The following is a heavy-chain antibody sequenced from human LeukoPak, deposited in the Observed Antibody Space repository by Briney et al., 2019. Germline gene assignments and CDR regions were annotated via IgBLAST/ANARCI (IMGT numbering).Heavy chain of an antibody. J-gene: IGHJ4*02. V-gene: IGHV3-21*01. CDR3: ARDRMNAYDY. CDR1: GFTFSSYS. D-gene: IGHD3-16*01. Sequence: GGSLRLSCAPAGFTFSSYSMNWVRQAPGKGMECVSSISSSSSYIYYAYSVKCRFTISRDNAKNSLYLQMNSLRAEDTAVYYCARDRMNAYDYWGQGTLVTVSS. CDR2: ISSSSSYI.